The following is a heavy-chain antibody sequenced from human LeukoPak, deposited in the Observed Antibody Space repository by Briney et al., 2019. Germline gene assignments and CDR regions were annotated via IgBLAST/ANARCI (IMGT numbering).Heavy chain of an antibody. D-gene: IGHD4-17*01. Sequence: SVKVSCKASGGTFSSYAISWVRQAPGQGLEWMGGIIPIFGTANYAQKFQGRVTITADKSTSTAYMELSSLRSEDTVVYYCAREGQRSYGVPLDYWGQGTLVSVSS. CDR3: AREGQRSYGVPLDY. CDR2: IIPIFGTA. CDR1: GGTFSSYA. J-gene: IGHJ4*02. V-gene: IGHV1-69*06.